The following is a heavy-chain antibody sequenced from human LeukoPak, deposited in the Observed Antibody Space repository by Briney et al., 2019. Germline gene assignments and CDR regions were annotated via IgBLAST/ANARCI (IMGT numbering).Heavy chain of an antibody. CDR1: GFTFSRYW. CDR2: IKEDGGEK. J-gene: IGHJ4*02. D-gene: IGHD1-1*01. V-gene: IGHV3-7*03. Sequence: GGSLRLSCAASGFTFSRYWMSWVRQTPGKGLEWVANIKEDGGEKYYVDSAKGRFTISRGNAKSSLFLQINSLRTEDTAVYYCATTRGFDYWGQGTLVTVSS. CDR3: ATTRGFDY.